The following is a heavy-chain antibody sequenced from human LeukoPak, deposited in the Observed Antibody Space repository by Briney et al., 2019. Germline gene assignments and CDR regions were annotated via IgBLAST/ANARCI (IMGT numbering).Heavy chain of an antibody. Sequence: PSETLSLTXAVYGGSFSGYYWSWIRQPPGKGLEWIGEINHSGSTNYNPSLKSRVTISVDTSKNQFSLKLSSVTAADTAVYYCARGGGYKPFDYWGQGTLVTVSS. CDR2: INHSGST. V-gene: IGHV4-34*01. D-gene: IGHD5-24*01. CDR1: GGSFSGYY. CDR3: ARGGGYKPFDY. J-gene: IGHJ4*02.